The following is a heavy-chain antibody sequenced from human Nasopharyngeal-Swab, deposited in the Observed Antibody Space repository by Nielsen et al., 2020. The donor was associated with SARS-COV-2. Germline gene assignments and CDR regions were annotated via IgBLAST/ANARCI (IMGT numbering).Heavy chain of an antibody. V-gene: IGHV1-18*01. CDR1: GYTFARYG. D-gene: IGHD2-2*01. Sequence: VKVSCKASGYTFARYGINWVRQAPGQGLEWMGWISPYNGNTNYAERFQGRVTMTTDTSTNTAYMELRSLRSADTAVYYCARGRYCTSVNCYAKINDYWGQGTLVTVSS. CDR2: ISPYNGNT. J-gene: IGHJ4*02. CDR3: ARGRYCTSVNCYAKINDY.